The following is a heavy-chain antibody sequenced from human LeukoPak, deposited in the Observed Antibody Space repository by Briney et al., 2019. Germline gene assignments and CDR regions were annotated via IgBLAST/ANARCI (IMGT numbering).Heavy chain of an antibody. D-gene: IGHD1-26*01. V-gene: IGHV3-64*01. J-gene: IGHJ4*02. Sequence: PGGSLRLSCAASGFTFSSYAMHWVRQAPGKGLEYVSAISSNGGSTYHANSVKGRFTISRDNSKNTLYLQMGSLRAEDMAVYYCARDRGSGSYSENYFDYWGQGTLVTVSS. CDR3: ARDRGSGSYSENYFDY. CDR2: ISSNGGST. CDR1: GFTFSSYA.